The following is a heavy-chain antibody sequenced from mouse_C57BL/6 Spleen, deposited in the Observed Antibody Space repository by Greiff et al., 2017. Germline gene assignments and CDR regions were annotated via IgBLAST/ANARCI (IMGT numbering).Heavy chain of an antibody. J-gene: IGHJ4*01. V-gene: IGHV1-5*01. Sequence: EVQLQESGTVLARPGASVKMSCKTSGYTFTSYWMHWVKQRPGQGLEWIGAIYPGNSDTSYNQKFKGKAKLTAVTSASTAYMELSSLTNEDSAVYCCTATVEGPSYYAMDYWGQGTSVTVSS. CDR3: TATVEGPSYYAMDY. CDR2: IYPGNSDT. CDR1: GYTFTSYW. D-gene: IGHD1-1*01.